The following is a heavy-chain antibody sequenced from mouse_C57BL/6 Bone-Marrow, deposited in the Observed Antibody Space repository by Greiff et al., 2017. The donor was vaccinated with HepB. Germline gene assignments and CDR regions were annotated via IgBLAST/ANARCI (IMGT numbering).Heavy chain of an antibody. D-gene: IGHD1-1*01. V-gene: IGHV5-12*01. J-gene: IGHJ2*01. CDR3: ARQRDYVYFDY. Sequence: LQESGGGLVQPGGSLKLSCAASGFTFSDYYMCWVRQTPEKRLEWVAYISNGGGSTYYPDTVKGRFTISRDNAKNTLYLQMSRLKSEDTAMYYCARQRDYVYFDYWGQGTTLTVSS. CDR2: ISNGGGST. CDR1: GFTFSDYY.